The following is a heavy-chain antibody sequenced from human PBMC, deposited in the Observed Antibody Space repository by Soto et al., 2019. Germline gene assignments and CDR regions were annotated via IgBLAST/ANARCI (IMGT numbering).Heavy chain of an antibody. D-gene: IGHD6-13*01. J-gene: IGHJ5*02. CDR3: ARDGESSSWYGDNWFDP. Sequence: GASVKVSCKASGYTFTSYAMHWVRQAPGQRLEWMGWINAGNGNTKYSQKFQGRVTITRDTSASTAYMELSSLRSEDTAVYYCARDGESSSWYGDNWFDPWGQGTLVTVSS. CDR2: INAGNGNT. CDR1: GYTFTSYA. V-gene: IGHV1-3*01.